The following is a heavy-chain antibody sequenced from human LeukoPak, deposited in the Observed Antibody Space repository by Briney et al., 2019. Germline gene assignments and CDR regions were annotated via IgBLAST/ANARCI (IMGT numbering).Heavy chain of an antibody. CDR1: GFTVSSNY. CDR3: ATDHCAGDCYWFDY. J-gene: IGHJ4*02. Sequence: GGSLRLSCAASGFTVSSNYMSWVRQAPGKGLEWVSVIYSGGSTYYADSVKGRFTISRHNSKNTLYLQMNSLRAEDTAVYYCATDHCAGDCYWFDYWGQGTLVTVSS. D-gene: IGHD2-21*02. CDR2: IYSGGST. V-gene: IGHV3-53*04.